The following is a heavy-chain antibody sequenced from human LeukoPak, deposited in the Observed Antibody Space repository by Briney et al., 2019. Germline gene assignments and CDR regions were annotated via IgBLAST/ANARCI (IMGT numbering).Heavy chain of an antibody. CDR2: LYSSGST. J-gene: IGHJ4*02. CDR3: ARLVDYSSSWTFDY. D-gene: IGHD6-13*01. Sequence: SETLSHICTVSGGSMSSSSDFWGWIRQPPGTGLEWIGSLYSSGSTYYNPSLKSRVTISVDTSKNQFSLKLSSVTAADTAVYYCARLVDYSSSWTFDYWGQGTLVTVS. V-gene: IGHV4-39*01. CDR1: GGSMSSSSDF.